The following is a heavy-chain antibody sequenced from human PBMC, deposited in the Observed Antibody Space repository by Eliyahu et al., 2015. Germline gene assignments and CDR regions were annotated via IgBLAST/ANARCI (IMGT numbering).Heavy chain of an antibody. Sequence: EVQLVQSGAEVKKPGESLKMSCKGSGFSFTXHWIVWVRQMPGKGLEWMGMVYPGDSDTTYSPSFQGQVTISADKSIRTAYLQWNSLRPSDTAIYYCARQSSGVEYYYGMDVWGQGTTVTVSS. J-gene: IGHJ6*02. D-gene: IGHD3-3*01. CDR3: ARQSSGVEYYYGMDV. V-gene: IGHV5-51*01. CDR1: GFSFTXHW. CDR2: VYPGDSDT.